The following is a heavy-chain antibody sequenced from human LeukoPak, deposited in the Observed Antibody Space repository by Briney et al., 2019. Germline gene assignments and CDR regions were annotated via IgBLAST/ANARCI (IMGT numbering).Heavy chain of an antibody. CDR2: IGGGGVTT. J-gene: IGHJ2*01. D-gene: IGHD1-26*01. Sequence: PGGSLRLSCAASGFTFSSYSMHWVRQAPGKGPEFVSVIGGGGVTTFYADSEKDRFTISRDNSKNTLYLEMGSLRAEDMAVYYCAREGGGSGLWYYDLWGRGTLVTVSS. CDR1: GFTFSSYS. CDR3: AREGGGSGLWYYDL. V-gene: IGHV3-64*02.